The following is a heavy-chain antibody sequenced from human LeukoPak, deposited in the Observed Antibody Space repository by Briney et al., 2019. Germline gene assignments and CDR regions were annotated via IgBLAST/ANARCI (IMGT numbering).Heavy chain of an antibody. J-gene: IGHJ4*02. Sequence: PSETLSLTCTVSGYSIRRGYYWGWIRQPPGKGLEWIGSIYHSGSTYYNPSLKSRVTISVDTSKNQFSLKLSSVTAADTALYSCARAAYDSVQGFGYWGQGTLVTVSS. CDR3: ARAAYDSVQGFGY. CDR1: GYSIRRGYY. CDR2: IYHSGST. D-gene: IGHD3-10*01. V-gene: IGHV4-38-2*02.